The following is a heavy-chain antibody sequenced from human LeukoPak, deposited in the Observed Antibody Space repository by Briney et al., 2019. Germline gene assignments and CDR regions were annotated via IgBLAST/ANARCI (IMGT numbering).Heavy chain of an antibody. CDR3: ASSGGSWDGAFDI. J-gene: IGHJ3*02. CDR1: VYTFTGYY. CDR2: INPNSGGT. D-gene: IGHD2-15*01. Sequence: ASVKVSCKASVYTFTGYYMHWVRQAPGQGLEWMGWINPNSGGTNYAQKFQGWVTMTRDTSISTAYMELSRLRSDDTAVYYCASSGGSWDGAFDIWGQGTMVTVSS. V-gene: IGHV1-2*04.